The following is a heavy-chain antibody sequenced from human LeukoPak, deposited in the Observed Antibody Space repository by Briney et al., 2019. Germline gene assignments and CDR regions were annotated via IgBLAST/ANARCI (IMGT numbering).Heavy chain of an antibody. CDR2: IYHSGST. CDR3: ARLYDDYGDYGLDY. Sequence: SETLSLTCTVSGYSISSGYYWGWIRQPPGKGLEWIGSIYHSGSTYYNPSLKSRATISVDTSKNQFSLKLSSVTAADTAVYYCARLYDDYGDYGLDYWGQGTLVTVSS. V-gene: IGHV4-38-2*02. CDR1: GYSISSGYY. D-gene: IGHD4-17*01. J-gene: IGHJ4*02.